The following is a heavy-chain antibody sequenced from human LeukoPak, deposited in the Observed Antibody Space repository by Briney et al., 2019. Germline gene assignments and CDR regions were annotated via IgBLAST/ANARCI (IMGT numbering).Heavy chain of an antibody. V-gene: IGHV3-48*04. D-gene: IGHD4-17*01. CDR2: ISSSSSTI. CDR3: ASGETRFDY. Sequence: GGSLRLSCAASGFTFSSYGMKWVRQAPGRGLEWVSYISSSSSTIYYADSVKGRFTISRDNAKNSLYLQMNSLRAEDTAVYYCASGETRFDYWGQGTLVTVSS. J-gene: IGHJ4*02. CDR1: GFTFSSYG.